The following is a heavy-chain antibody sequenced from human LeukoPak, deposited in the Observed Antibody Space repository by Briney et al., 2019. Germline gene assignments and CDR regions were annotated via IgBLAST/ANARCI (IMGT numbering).Heavy chain of an antibody. CDR1: GGTFSSYA. D-gene: IGHD3-3*01. CDR2: IIPIFGTA. J-gene: IGHJ6*03. V-gene: IGHV1-69*05. Sequence: SVKVSCKXSGGTFSSYAISWVRQAPGQGLERMGRIIPIFGTANYAQKFQGRVTITTDESTSTAYMELSSLRFEDTAVYYCARVSRFYYYMDVWGKGTTVTVSS. CDR3: ARVSRFYYYMDV.